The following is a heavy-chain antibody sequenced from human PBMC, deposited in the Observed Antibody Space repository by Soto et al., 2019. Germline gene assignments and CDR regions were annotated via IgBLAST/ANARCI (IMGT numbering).Heavy chain of an antibody. CDR1: GGSISGSSFY. CDR2: FHFSGST. CDR3: ARYDYSGTFHF. V-gene: IGHV4-39*02. D-gene: IGHD2-15*01. Sequence: HLQLQESGPGLVKPSETLSLTCTVSGGSISGSSFYWGWIRQSPGEGLEWIGSFHFSGSTYYNPSLNSRVTISVDTSKNYFSLKLSSVTAADTAVYFCARYDYSGTFHFWGQGTLVTVSS. J-gene: IGHJ4*02.